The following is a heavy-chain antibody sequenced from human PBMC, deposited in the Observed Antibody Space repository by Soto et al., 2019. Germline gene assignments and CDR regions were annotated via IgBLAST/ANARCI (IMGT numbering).Heavy chain of an antibody. Sequence: SETLSLTCTVSGGSISSGGYYWSWIRQHPGKGLEWIGYIYYSGSTYYNPSLKSRVTISVDTSKNQFSLKLSPVTAADTAVYYCARETHDFWTVRWFDPWGQGTLVTVSS. CDR2: IYYSGST. J-gene: IGHJ5*02. V-gene: IGHV4-31*03. D-gene: IGHD3-3*01. CDR1: GGSISSGGYY. CDR3: ARETHDFWTVRWFDP.